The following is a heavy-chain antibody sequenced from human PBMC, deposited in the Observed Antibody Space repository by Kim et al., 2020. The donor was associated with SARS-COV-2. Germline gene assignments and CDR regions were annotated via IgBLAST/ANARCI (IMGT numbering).Heavy chain of an antibody. J-gene: IGHJ4*01. D-gene: IGHD3-3*01. V-gene: IGHV4-34*01. CDR1: GGSFSGYY. CDR2: INRSGST. CDR3: ASKGFDFGSGYYSLDY. Sequence: SETLSLTCAVYGGSFSGYYWSWIRQPPGKGLEWIGEINRSGSTNYNPSLKSRVTISVDTSKNQFSLKLSSVTAADTAVYYCASKGFDFGSGYYSLDYWG.